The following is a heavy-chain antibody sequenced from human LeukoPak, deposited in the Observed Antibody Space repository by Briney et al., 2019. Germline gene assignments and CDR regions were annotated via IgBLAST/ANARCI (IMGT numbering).Heavy chain of an antibody. CDR2: IHTDGST. CDR3: AREARPTVPLDY. Sequence: KPSETLSLTCTVFGGSIRSYYWSWIRQPAGKGLEWIGRIHTDGSTNYNPSLKSRVTMSADTSKNQFSLKVSSVTAADTAVYYCAREARPTVPLDYWGQGTLVTVSS. V-gene: IGHV4-4*07. CDR1: GGSIRSYY. D-gene: IGHD4-17*01. J-gene: IGHJ4*02.